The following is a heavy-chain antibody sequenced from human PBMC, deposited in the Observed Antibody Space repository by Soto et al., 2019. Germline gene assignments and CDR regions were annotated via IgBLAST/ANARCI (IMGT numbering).Heavy chain of an antibody. J-gene: IGHJ6*02. CDR1: GGSIRSGSHT. V-gene: IGHV4-30-2*01. CDR2: IYLSGST. CDR3: ARGRIGGDCDV. Sequence: QLHLQQSGSGLVKPSQTLSLTCDVSGGSIRSGSHTWSWIRQPAGKGLEWIGHIYLSGSTYYSPSLESRVTMLVDRAKNSVSLRLTSVTAAGTAVYSCARGRIGGDCDVWGQGTTVIVSS. D-gene: IGHD2-21*02.